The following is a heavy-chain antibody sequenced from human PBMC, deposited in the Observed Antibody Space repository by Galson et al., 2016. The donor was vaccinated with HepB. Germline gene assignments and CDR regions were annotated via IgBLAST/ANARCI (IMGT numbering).Heavy chain of an antibody. CDR2: ILPIFETA. V-gene: IGHV1-69*06. CDR1: GGTFSNYA. Sequence: SVKVSCKASGGTFSNYAISWVRQAPGQGLEWMGGILPIFETAESTQKFQGRVTITADKSTGTAYMELSSLRSEDTAIYYCARTRGSYFDYWGRGTLGTVSS. CDR3: ARTRGSYFDY. D-gene: IGHD1-26*01. J-gene: IGHJ4*02.